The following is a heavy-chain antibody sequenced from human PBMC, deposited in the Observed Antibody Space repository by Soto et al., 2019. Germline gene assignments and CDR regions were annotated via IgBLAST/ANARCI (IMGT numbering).Heavy chain of an antibody. Sequence: GGSLRLSCAASGFTFDDYAMHWVRQVPGKGLEWVSGISWNHGGIGYADSVRGRFTVSRDNAKNSLYLQMNSLRREDTAFYYCIRKYYNTLGDYWGQGTLVTVSS. J-gene: IGHJ4*02. CDR2: ISWNHGGI. CDR1: GFTFDDYA. CDR3: IRKYYNTLGDY. V-gene: IGHV3-9*01. D-gene: IGHD3-9*01.